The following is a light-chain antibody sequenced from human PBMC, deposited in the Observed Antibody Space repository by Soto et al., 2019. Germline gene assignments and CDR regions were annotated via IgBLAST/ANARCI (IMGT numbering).Light chain of an antibody. V-gene: IGKV3-20*01. J-gene: IGKJ1*01. CDR1: QTVSSSF. CDR2: GAS. CDR3: QQYGSSPGT. Sequence: EIVLTQSPGTLSLSPGEGATLSCRASQTVSSSFLAWYQQKAGQAPRLLIYGASSRATGIPDRFSGSGSGTDFPLTIPRLEPEDFAVYYCQQYGSSPGTFGQGTKVEIK.